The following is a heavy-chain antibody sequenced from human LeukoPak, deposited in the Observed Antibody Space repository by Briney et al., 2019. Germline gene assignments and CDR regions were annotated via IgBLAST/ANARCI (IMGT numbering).Heavy chain of an antibody. V-gene: IGHV3-23*01. CDR3: AKEGARYSSSWYPDY. D-gene: IGHD6-13*01. CDR2: ISNSGGST. J-gene: IGHJ4*02. Sequence: EPGGSLRLSCAASGFIFRNYVVAWVRQAPGKGLEWVSQISNSGGSTYYADSVKGRFTISRDNSKNTLYLQMNSLRAEDTAVYYCAKEGARYSSSWYPDYWGQGTLVTVSS. CDR1: GFIFRNYV.